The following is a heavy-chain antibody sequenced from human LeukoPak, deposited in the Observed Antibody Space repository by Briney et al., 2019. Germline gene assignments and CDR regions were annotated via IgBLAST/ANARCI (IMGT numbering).Heavy chain of an antibody. V-gene: IGHV4-39*07. J-gene: IGHJ3*02. Sequence: SETLSLTCTVSGGSISSSYYYWGWIRQPPGKGLEWIGTIYYSGSTYYNPSLKSRVTMSVDTSKNQFSLKLSSVTAADTAVYYCARDRSDDAFEIWGQGTMVSVSS. CDR3: ARDRSDDAFEI. CDR2: IYYSGST. D-gene: IGHD1-26*01. CDR1: GGSISSSYYY.